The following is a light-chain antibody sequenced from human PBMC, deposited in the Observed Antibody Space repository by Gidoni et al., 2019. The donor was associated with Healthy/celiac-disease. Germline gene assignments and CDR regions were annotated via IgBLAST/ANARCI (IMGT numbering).Light chain of an antibody. CDR3: QQRTNWPPALT. Sequence: EIVLTQSPATLSLSPGERATLSCRASQSISSYLAWYQQKPGQAPRLLLYAASNRATGIPARFSGSGSGTDFTLTISSLEPEDFAVYYCQQRTNWPPALTFGGGTKVEIK. CDR1: QSISSY. J-gene: IGKJ4*01. CDR2: AAS. V-gene: IGKV3-11*01.